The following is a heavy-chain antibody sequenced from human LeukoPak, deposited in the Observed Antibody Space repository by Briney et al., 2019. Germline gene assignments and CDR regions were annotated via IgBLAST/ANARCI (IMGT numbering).Heavy chain of an antibody. CDR3: ARGYCSGGSCSHYGMDV. D-gene: IGHD2-15*01. V-gene: IGHV1-18*01. Sequence: ASVKVSCKASGYTFTSYGISWVRQAPGQGLEWMGWISAYNGNTNYAQKLQGRVTMTTDTSTSTAYMEPRSLRSDDTAVYYCARGYCSGGSCSHYGMDVWGQGTTVTVSS. CDR2: ISAYNGNT. J-gene: IGHJ6*02. CDR1: GYTFTSYG.